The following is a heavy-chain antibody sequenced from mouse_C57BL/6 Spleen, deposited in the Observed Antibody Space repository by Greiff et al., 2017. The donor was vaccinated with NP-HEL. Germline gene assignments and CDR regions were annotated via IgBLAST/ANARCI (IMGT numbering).Heavy chain of an antibody. Sequence: VQLQQSGTVLARPGASVKMSCKTSGYTFTSYWMHWVKQRPGQGLEWIGAIYPGNSDTSYNQKFKGKAKLTAVTSASTAYMELSSLTSEDSAVYYCTRAVVAKWYFDVWGTGTTVTVSS. D-gene: IGHD1-1*01. J-gene: IGHJ1*03. CDR1: GYTFTSYW. CDR2: IYPGNSDT. V-gene: IGHV1-5*01. CDR3: TRAVVAKWYFDV.